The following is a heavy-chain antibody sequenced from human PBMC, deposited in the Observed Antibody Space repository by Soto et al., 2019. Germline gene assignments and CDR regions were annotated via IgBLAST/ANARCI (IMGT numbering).Heavy chain of an antibody. CDR3: ARSPSYGFYRPSYYYYYGMDV. CDR2: IIPILGIA. D-gene: IGHD5-18*01. J-gene: IGHJ6*02. CDR1: GGTFSSYT. Sequence: ASVKVSCKASGGTFSSYTISWVRQAPGQGLEWMGRIIPILGIANYAQKFQGRVTITADKSTSTAYMELSSLRSEDTAVYYCARSPSYGFYRPSYYYYYGMDVWGQGTTVTVSS. V-gene: IGHV1-69*02.